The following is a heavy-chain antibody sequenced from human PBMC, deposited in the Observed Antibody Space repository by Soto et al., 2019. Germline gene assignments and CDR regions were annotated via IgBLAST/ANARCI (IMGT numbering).Heavy chain of an antibody. CDR2: FDPEDGET. V-gene: IGHV1-24*01. J-gene: IGHJ6*02. CDR3: ATPFSPLLVGAKGGYYYGMDV. CDR1: GYTLTELS. Sequence: ASVKVSCKVSGYTLTELSMHWVRQAPGKGLEWMGGFDPEDGETIYAQKFQGRVTMTEDTYTDTAYMELSSLRSEDTAVYYCATPFSPLLVGAKGGYYYGMDVWGQGTTVTVSS. D-gene: IGHD1-26*01.